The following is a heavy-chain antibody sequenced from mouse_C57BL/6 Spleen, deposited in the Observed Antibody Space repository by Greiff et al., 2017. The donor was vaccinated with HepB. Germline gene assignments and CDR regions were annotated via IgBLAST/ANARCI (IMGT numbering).Heavy chain of an antibody. CDR2: INPNNGGT. J-gene: IGHJ2*01. D-gene: IGHD1-1*01. CDR1: GYTFTDYY. CDR3: ARSSGVGGDYYYGSSYLDY. V-gene: IGHV1-26*01. Sequence: EVQLQQSGPELVKPGASVKISCKASGYTFTDYYMNWVKQSHGKSLEWIGDINPNNGGTSYNQKFKGKATLTVDKSSSTAYMELRSLTSEDSAVYYCARSSGVGGDYYYGSSYLDYWGQGTTLTVSS.